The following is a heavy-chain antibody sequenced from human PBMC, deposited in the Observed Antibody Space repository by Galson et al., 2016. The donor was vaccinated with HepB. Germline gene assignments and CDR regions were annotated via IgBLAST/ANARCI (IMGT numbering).Heavy chain of an antibody. CDR3: AKGPTSYFYGMDV. CDR1: EFTFSSYA. J-gene: IGHJ6*02. V-gene: IGHV3-23*01. Sequence: SLRLSCAASEFTFSSYAMSWVRQAPGKGLEWVSAIDSSGHSTYYTDSVTGRFTISRDNSKNTLYLQMNRLSADDMAVYYCAKGPTSYFYGMDVWGQGTTVTVSS. CDR2: IDSSGHST.